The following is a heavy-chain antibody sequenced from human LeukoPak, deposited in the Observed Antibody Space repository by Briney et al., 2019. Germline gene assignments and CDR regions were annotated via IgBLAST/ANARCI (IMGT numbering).Heavy chain of an antibody. CDR3: ARAFSNYYHMDV. Sequence: GGSLGLSCEASGFNVSANYMSWVRQAPGKGLEWVSVIYIAGNTYYTDSVKGRFTISRDNSKNTLCLQMNSLRAEDTAVYYCARAFSNYYHMDVWGKGTTVIVSS. CDR2: IYIAGNT. J-gene: IGHJ6*03. CDR1: GFNVSANY. V-gene: IGHV3-66*02.